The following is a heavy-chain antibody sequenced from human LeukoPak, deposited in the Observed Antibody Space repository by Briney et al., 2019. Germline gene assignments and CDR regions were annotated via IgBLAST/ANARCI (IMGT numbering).Heavy chain of an antibody. Sequence: SQTLSLTCSVSGSSVSSDVYYWSWVRQHPGKGLEWIGFVYYSGISYYIPSLESRVTMSVEVSKNQFSLELRSVTAADTAVYYCARVKVLRFLEWFLDFWGQGALVTVSS. V-gene: IGHV4-31*03. D-gene: IGHD3-3*01. CDR2: VYYSGIS. CDR3: ARVKVLRFLEWFLDF. J-gene: IGHJ4*02. CDR1: GSSVSSDVYY.